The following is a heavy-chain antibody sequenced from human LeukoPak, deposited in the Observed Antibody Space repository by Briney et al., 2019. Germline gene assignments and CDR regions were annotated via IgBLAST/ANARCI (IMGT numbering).Heavy chain of an antibody. J-gene: IGHJ4*02. V-gene: IGHV3-23*01. D-gene: IGHD2-15*01. CDR1: GFTFSSYS. CDR2: ISGSGGST. Sequence: GGSLRLSCAASGFTFSSYSMNWVRQAPGKGLEWVSAISGSGGSTYYADSVKGRFTISRDNSKNTLYLQMNSLRAEDTAVYYCAKDRRVMVGASDYWGQGTLVTVSS. CDR3: AKDRRVMVGASDY.